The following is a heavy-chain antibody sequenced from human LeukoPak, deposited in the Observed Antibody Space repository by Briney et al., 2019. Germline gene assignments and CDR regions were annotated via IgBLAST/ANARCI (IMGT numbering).Heavy chain of an antibody. D-gene: IGHD3-16*01. V-gene: IGHV1-2*02. J-gene: IGHJ5*02. Sequence: ASVKVSCKASGYTFTGYYMHWVRQAPGQGLEWMGWINPNSGGTNYAQKFQGRVTMTRDTSISTAYMELNSLTSDDTAVYYSARDPRGGLGWFDPWGQGTLLTVSS. CDR3: ARDPRGGLGWFDP. CDR2: INPNSGGT. CDR1: GYTFTGYY.